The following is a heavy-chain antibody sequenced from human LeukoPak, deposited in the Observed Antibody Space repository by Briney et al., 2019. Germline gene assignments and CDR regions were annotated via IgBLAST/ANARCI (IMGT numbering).Heavy chain of an antibody. Sequence: GGSLRLSFAVSGFTVSNNYLSWVRQAPGKGLEWVSVIYAGGSTYYADSVKGRFTISRDNSKNTLYLQMDSLRVEDTAIYYCARARAYAVDVWSQGTTVTVSS. CDR3: ARARAYAVDV. D-gene: IGHD2-2*01. J-gene: IGHJ6*02. CDR1: GFTVSNNY. CDR2: IYAGGST. V-gene: IGHV3-66*01.